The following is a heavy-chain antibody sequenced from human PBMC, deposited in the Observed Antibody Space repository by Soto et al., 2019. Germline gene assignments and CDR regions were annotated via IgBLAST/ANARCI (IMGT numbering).Heavy chain of an antibody. CDR1: GFTFSSYA. Sequence: GSLRLSCAASGFTFSSYAMNWVRQAPGKGLEWVSAISSGGGNTYYADSVKGRFTISRDNSKNTLSLQMSSLRAEDTAVYYCAKRLSYSSSWYYFDYWGQGTLVTVSS. J-gene: IGHJ4*02. V-gene: IGHV3-23*01. CDR3: AKRLSYSSSWYYFDY. D-gene: IGHD6-13*01. CDR2: ISSGGGNT.